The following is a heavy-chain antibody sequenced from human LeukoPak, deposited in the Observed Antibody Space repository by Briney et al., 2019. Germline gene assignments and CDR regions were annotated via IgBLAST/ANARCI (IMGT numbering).Heavy chain of an antibody. CDR1: GFTFSNYG. CDR2: ISYDGSSK. V-gene: IGHV3-30*02. D-gene: IGHD1-26*01. Sequence: PGGSLRLSCAASGFTFSNYGMHWVRQAPGKGLEWVTFISYDGSSKYYVDSVKGRFTISRDNSKNTLYLQMNSLRVEDTAVYYCASGPWGSPRDYWGQGILVIVSS. CDR3: ASGPWGSPRDY. J-gene: IGHJ4*02.